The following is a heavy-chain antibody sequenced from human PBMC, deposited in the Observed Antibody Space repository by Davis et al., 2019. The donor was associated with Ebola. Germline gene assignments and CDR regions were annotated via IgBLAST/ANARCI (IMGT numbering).Heavy chain of an antibody. Sequence: GESLKISCKASGYKFSDYWIAWVRQMPGKGLEWMGIIYTGDSDTRYSPSFRGQVTISADNSITTAYLQWSALRASDTAMYYCATLRRTITGMDDAFDIWGQGTLVTVSS. CDR1: GYKFSDYW. V-gene: IGHV5-51*01. CDR3: ATLRRTITGMDDAFDI. CDR2: IYTGDSDT. D-gene: IGHD1-20*01. J-gene: IGHJ3*02.